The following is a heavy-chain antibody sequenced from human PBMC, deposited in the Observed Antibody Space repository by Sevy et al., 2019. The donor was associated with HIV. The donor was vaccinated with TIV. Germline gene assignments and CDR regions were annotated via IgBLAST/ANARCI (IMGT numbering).Heavy chain of an antibody. Sequence: GGSLRLSCAASGFTFSSYSMNWVRQAPGKGLEWVSYISSSSTIYYADSVKGRFTISRDNAKNSLYLQMNSLRDEDTAVYYCAREHYYDSSGYYHDQDFDYWGQGTLVTVSS. CDR1: GFTFSSYS. CDR2: ISSSSTI. J-gene: IGHJ4*02. CDR3: AREHYYDSSGYYHDQDFDY. D-gene: IGHD3-22*01. V-gene: IGHV3-48*02.